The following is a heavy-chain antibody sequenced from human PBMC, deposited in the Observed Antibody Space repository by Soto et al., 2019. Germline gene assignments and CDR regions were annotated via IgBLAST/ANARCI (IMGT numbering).Heavy chain of an antibody. CDR3: ARAGYCGPGCYYYFDY. D-gene: IGHD2-21*02. J-gene: IGHJ4*02. V-gene: IGHV3-7*01. CDR2: IKPDGSAT. Sequence: EEQLLESGGDLVQPGGSLRLSCAVSGFTFGSYWMNWVRLIPGKGLEWVAYIKPDGSATYYVDSVKGRFTISRDNAKNSLYLQMNSLRVEDTSVYYCARAGYCGPGCYYYFDYWGQGTLVTVSS. CDR1: GFTFGSYW.